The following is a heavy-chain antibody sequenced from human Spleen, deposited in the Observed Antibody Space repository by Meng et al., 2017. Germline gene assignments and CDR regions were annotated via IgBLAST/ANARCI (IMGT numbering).Heavy chain of an antibody. CDR1: GFPLSTSGVG. CDR3: AHTVGAVDY. J-gene: IGHJ4*02. CDR2: IYWNDDK. V-gene: IGHV2-5*01. Sequence: QITLKDSVPTLVKPTQTLTLTCNFSGFPLSTSGVGVGWIRQPPGKALEWLALIYWNDDKRYSPSLKSRLTITKDTSKNQVVLTMTNMDPVDTATYYCAHTVGAVDYWGQGTLVTVSS. D-gene: IGHD4-17*01.